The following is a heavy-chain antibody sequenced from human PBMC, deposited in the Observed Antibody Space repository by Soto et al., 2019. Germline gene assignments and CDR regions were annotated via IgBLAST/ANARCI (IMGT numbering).Heavy chain of an antibody. CDR2: INNNGGST. D-gene: IGHD3-9*01. V-gene: IGHV3-64*01. Sequence: GSLRLSCADSGFIFSSYAMYWVRQAPGKGLEYVSAINNNGGSTYYANSVKGRFTISRDNSKNTLYLQMGSLRAEDMAVYYCARRALTGGAFDIWGQGTMVTVSS. CDR3: ARRALTGGAFDI. CDR1: GFIFSSYA. J-gene: IGHJ3*02.